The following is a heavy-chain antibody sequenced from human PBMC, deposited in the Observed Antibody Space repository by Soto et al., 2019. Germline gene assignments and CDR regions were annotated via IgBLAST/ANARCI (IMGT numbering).Heavy chain of an antibody. CDR1: GYTFTGYY. V-gene: IGHV1-2*04. Sequence: GASVKVSCKASGYTFTGYYMHWVRQAPGQGLEWMGWINPNSGGTNYAQKFQGWVTMTRDTSISTAYMELSRLRSDDTAVYYCARAFYYDSSGCLDYWGQGTLVTVSS. D-gene: IGHD3-22*01. CDR2: INPNSGGT. CDR3: ARAFYYDSSGCLDY. J-gene: IGHJ4*02.